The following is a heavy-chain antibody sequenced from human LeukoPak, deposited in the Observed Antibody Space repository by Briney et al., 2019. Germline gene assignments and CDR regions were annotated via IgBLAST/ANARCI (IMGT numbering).Heavy chain of an antibody. Sequence: PGESLNISCKGSGYSFTSYWIGWVRQMPGKGLEWMGIIYPGDSDTRYSPSFQGQVTISADKSISTAYLQWSSLKASDTAMYYCARRDYYDSSGYYYLDYWGQGTLVTVSS. J-gene: IGHJ4*02. CDR3: ARRDYYDSSGYYYLDY. CDR2: IYPGDSDT. CDR1: GYSFTSYW. D-gene: IGHD3-22*01. V-gene: IGHV5-51*03.